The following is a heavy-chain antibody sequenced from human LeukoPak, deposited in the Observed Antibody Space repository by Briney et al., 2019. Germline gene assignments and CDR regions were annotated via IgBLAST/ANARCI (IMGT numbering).Heavy chain of an antibody. Sequence: SETLSLTCAVYGGSFSGYYWSWIRQPPGKGLEWIGEINHSGSTNYNPSLKSRVTMSVDTSKNQFSLKVSSVTAADTAVYYCAGRGAPVAGASSFDFWGQGTLVTVPS. V-gene: IGHV4-34*01. J-gene: IGHJ4*02. CDR3: AGRGAPVAGASSFDF. CDR1: GGSFSGYY. D-gene: IGHD6-19*01. CDR2: INHSGST.